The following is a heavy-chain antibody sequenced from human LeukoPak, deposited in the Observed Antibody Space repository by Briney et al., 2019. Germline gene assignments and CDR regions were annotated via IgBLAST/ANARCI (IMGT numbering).Heavy chain of an antibody. Sequence: ASVKVSFKASGYTFTVYYMHWVRQAPGQGLEWMGWINPNSGGTNYAQKFQGWVTMTRDTSISTAYMELSRLRSDDTAVYYCARVWFGDRTAADYWGQGTLVTVSS. J-gene: IGHJ4*02. V-gene: IGHV1-2*04. CDR1: GYTFTVYY. CDR3: ARVWFGDRTAADY. D-gene: IGHD3-10*01. CDR2: INPNSGGT.